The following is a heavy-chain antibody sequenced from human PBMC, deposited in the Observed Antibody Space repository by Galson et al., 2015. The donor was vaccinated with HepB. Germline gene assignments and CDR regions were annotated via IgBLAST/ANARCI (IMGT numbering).Heavy chain of an antibody. CDR2: INHSGST. CDR3: ARIPTVIGPDY. CDR1: GGSFSGYY. V-gene: IGHV4-34*01. Sequence: SETLSLTCAVYGGSFSGYYWSWIRQPPGKGLEWIGEINHSGSTNYNPSLKSRVTISVDTSKNQFSLKLSSVTAADTAVYYCARIPTVIGPDYWGQGTLVTVSS. D-gene: IGHD2/OR15-2a*01. J-gene: IGHJ4*02.